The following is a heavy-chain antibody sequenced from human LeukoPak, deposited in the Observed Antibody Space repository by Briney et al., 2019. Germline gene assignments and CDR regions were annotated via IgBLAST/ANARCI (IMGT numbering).Heavy chain of an antibody. D-gene: IGHD5-18*01. CDR2: IYYSGST. Sequence: SETLSLTCTVSGGSISSSSYYWGWIRQPPGKGLEWIGSIYYSGSTYYNPSLKSRVTISVDTSKNQFSLKLSSVTAADTAVYYCARVRVQLSRPVFDYRGQGTLVTVSS. V-gene: IGHV4-39*07. CDR1: GGSISSSSYY. CDR3: ARVRVQLSRPVFDY. J-gene: IGHJ4*02.